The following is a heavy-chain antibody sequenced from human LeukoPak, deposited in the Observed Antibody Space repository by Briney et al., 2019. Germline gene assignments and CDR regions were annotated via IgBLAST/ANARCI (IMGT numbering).Heavy chain of an antibody. CDR2: VYTDGST. J-gene: IGHJ6*02. CDR3: ARRFYAMDV. CDR1: GFAFSGSY. Sequence: GGSLRLSCAASGFAFSGSYMSWVRQAPGKGLEWVSVVYTDGSTFYSASVKGRFTISREKSKNRVFLQMNSLRAEDTAVYYCARRFYAMDVWGQGTTVTVSS. V-gene: IGHV3-53*01.